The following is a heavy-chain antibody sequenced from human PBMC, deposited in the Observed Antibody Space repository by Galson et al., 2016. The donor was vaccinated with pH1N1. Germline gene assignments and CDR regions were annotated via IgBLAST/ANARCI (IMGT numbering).Heavy chain of an antibody. V-gene: IGHV3-11*01. CDR3: ASAPRLVELELGDVFDI. Sequence: SLRLSCAASGFTFSDYYMTWIRRAPGKGLEWVSYISSSGYTIFYTDSVKGRFTISRDNAKNSLYLQMNSLRAEDTAVYYCASAPRLVELELGDVFDIWGQGTMVTVSS. D-gene: IGHD5-24*01. CDR1: GFTFSDYY. J-gene: IGHJ3*02. CDR2: ISSSGYTI.